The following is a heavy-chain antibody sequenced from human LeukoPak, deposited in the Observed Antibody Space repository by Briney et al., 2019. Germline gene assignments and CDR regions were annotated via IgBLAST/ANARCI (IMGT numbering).Heavy chain of an antibody. D-gene: IGHD1-26*01. CDR1: GYTFTSYG. Sequence: GASVKVSCKASGYTFTSYGISWVRQAPGQGLEWMGWISAYNGNTNYAQKLQGRVTMTTDKSTSTAYMELSSLRSEDTAVYYCARAGGSYDYYYGMDVWGQGTTVTVSS. CDR3: ARAGGSYDYYYGMDV. CDR2: ISAYNGNT. V-gene: IGHV1-18*01. J-gene: IGHJ6*02.